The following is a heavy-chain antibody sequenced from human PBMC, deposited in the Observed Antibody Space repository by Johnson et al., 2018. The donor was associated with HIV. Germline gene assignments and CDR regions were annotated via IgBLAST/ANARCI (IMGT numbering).Heavy chain of an antibody. Sequence: MLLVESGGGLVQPGGSLRLSCAASGFTFSSYWMSWVRQAPGKGLEWVANIKQDGSEKYYVDSVKGRFTISRDNAKNSLYLQMNSLRAEDTAVYYCAREARSERSAVAVSDAFDIWGQGKMVTVSS. CDR1: GFTFSSYW. J-gene: IGHJ3*02. V-gene: IGHV3-7*01. D-gene: IGHD6-19*01. CDR3: AREARSERSAVAVSDAFDI. CDR2: IKQDGSEK.